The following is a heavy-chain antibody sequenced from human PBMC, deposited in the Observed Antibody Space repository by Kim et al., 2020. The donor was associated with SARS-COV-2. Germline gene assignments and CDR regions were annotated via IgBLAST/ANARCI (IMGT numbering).Heavy chain of an antibody. CDR3: AREWEGCSGGSCYYYYYGMDV. Sequence: SETLSLTCAVYGGSFSGYYWSWIRQPPGKGLEWIGEINHSGSTNYNPSLKSRVTISVDTSKNQFSLKLSSVTAADTAVYYCAREWEGCSGGSCYYYYYGMDVWGQGTTVTVSS. D-gene: IGHD2-15*01. CDR1: GGSFSGYY. J-gene: IGHJ6*02. CDR2: INHSGST. V-gene: IGHV4-34*01.